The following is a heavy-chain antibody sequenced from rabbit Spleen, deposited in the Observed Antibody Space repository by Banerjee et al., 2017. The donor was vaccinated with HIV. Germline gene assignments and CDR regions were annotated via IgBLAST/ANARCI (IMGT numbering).Heavy chain of an antibody. J-gene: IGHJ4*01. D-gene: IGHD3-1*01. CDR1: GFSFSSAYD. V-gene: IGHV1S40*01. CDR3: ARAVYVAYGYGIGAFNL. Sequence: QSLEESGGDLVKPGASLTLTCTASGFSFSSAYDMCWVRQAPGKGLEWIACIYAGASGSTYYASWAKGRFTISKASSTTVTLQMTSLTAADTATYFCARAVYVAYGYGIGAFNLWGPGTLVTVS. CDR2: IYAGASGST.